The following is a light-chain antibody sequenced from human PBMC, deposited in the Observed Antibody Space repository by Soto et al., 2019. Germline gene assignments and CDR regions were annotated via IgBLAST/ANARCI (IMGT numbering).Light chain of an antibody. CDR1: QSVSSY. CDR3: QQPALS. V-gene: IGKV3-11*01. Sequence: EIVLTQSPATLSLSPGERATLSCRASQSVSSYLAWYQQKPGQAPRLLIYDASNRATGIPARFSVSGSGTDFTLTISSLGPEDCAAYHCQQPALSSGGGTKVEIK. CDR2: DAS. J-gene: IGKJ4*01.